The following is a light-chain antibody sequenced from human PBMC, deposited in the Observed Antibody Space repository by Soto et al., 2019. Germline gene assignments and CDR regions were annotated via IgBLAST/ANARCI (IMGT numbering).Light chain of an antibody. CDR3: LQYHTYRT. CDR2: EAS. V-gene: IGKV1-5*01. Sequence: IQMTQSPSTLSAAVGDRVTITCRASQSSCPWLGWYQQKPGKAPKLLIFEASNLESGVPSRFRGSGSGTQFTLTITSLPPDDFATYYCLQYHTYRTFGQGTKVDIK. J-gene: IGKJ1*01. CDR1: QSSCPW.